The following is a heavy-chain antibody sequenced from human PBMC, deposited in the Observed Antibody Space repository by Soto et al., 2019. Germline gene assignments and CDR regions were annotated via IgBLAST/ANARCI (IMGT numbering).Heavy chain of an antibody. CDR3: GRDGSGP. Sequence: EVQLVESGGGLVQPGGSLRLSCAASGLTVSTNPMRWVRQAPGKGLEWVSVIYTGGGTHYADSVKGRFTISRDNAKNTVNLQMNSLRPEDTAVYYCGRDGSGPWGQGTLVTVSS. CDR2: IYTGGGT. V-gene: IGHV3-66*01. J-gene: IGHJ5*02. CDR1: GLTVSTNP.